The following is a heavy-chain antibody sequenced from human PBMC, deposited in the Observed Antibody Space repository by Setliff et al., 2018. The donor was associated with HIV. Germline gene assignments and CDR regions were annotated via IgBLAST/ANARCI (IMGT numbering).Heavy chain of an antibody. CDR3: VRGYCCSTTCSKVSFDS. CDR1: GGSISSDY. Sequence: SETLSLTCTVAGGSISSDYWSWIRQPPGKGLEWIGYIYYSGSTNYNPSLKSRVTISVAPSKNQLSLKLNSVTTADTAVYSCVRGYCCSTTCSKVSFDSWGQGALVTVSS. CDR2: IYYSGST. V-gene: IGHV4-59*01. D-gene: IGHD2-2*01. J-gene: IGHJ4*02.